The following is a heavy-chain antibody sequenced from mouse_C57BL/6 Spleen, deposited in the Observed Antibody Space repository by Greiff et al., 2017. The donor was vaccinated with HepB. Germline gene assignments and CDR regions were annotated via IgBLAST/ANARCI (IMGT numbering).Heavy chain of an antibody. CDR2: IYPGSGST. D-gene: IGHD2-5*01. CDR1: GYTFTSYW. CDR3: ARSVRYSNYQGDY. J-gene: IGHJ2*01. Sequence: QVQLQQPGAELVKPGASVKMSCKASGYTFTSYWITWVKQRPGQGLEWIGDIYPGSGSTNYNEKFKSKATLTVDTSSSTAYMQLSSLTSEDSAVYYCARSVRYSNYQGDYWGQGTTLTVSS. V-gene: IGHV1-55*01.